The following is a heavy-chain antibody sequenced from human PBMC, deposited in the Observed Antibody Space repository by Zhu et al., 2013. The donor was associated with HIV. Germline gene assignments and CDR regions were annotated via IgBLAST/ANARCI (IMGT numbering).Heavy chain of an antibody. V-gene: IGHV1-69*12. J-gene: IGHJ5*02. CDR3: ARDTFLVDTVVTPGWFDP. CDR1: GGTFTDHA. D-gene: IGHD2-21*02. CDR2: IIPMFGIG. Sequence: HVQLVQSGAEVKKPGSSVRVSCRTSGGTFTDHAINWVRQAPGQGLEWMGWIIPMFGIGIYAQKFQGRVTITADESTSTAYMELSSLRSEDTAVYYCARDTFLVDTVVTPGWFDPWGQGTLVTVSS.